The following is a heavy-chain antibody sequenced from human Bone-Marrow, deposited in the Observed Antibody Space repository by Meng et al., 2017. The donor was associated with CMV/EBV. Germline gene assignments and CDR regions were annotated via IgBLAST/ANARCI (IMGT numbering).Heavy chain of an antibody. CDR2: ISRSSSYI. Sequence: FTFSSYSRNWVRQGHGKGLEWVSSISRSSSYIYYADSVKGRFTISRDNAKNSLYLQMNSLRAEDTAVYYCARDRRVELGVAAAGGFDYWGQGTLVTVSS. D-gene: IGHD6-13*01. CDR3: ARDRRVELGVAAAGGFDY. J-gene: IGHJ4*02. V-gene: IGHV3-21*01. CDR1: FTFSSYS.